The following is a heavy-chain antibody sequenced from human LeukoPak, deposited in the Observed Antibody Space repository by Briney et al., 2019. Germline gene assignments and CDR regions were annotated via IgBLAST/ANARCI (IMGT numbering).Heavy chain of an antibody. CDR2: ISSSGSTM. J-gene: IGHJ4*02. Sequence: PGGSLRLSCAASGFTFSSYEMNWVRQAPGKGLEWVSYISSSGSTMYYADSVKGRFTISRDNAKSSLYLLMNSLRAEDTAVYYCARDYAVAAAGTYYWGQGTLVTVSS. D-gene: IGHD6-13*01. CDR1: GFTFSSYE. V-gene: IGHV3-48*03. CDR3: ARDYAVAAAGTYY.